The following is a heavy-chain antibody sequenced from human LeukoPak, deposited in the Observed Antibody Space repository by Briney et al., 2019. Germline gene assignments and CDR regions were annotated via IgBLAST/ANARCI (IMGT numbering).Heavy chain of an antibody. CDR1: GFTIGSYW. CDR3: ARAGYYGDDAFDL. Sequence: GGSLRLSCAGSGFTIGSYWMSWVRQAPGKGLEWVANIRQDGSEKYYVDSVKGRLTISRDNAKNSLYLQMYSLRAEDTGIYYCARAGYYGDDAFDLWGQGTMVTVSS. J-gene: IGHJ3*01. D-gene: IGHD2/OR15-2a*01. CDR2: IRQDGSEK. V-gene: IGHV3-7*01.